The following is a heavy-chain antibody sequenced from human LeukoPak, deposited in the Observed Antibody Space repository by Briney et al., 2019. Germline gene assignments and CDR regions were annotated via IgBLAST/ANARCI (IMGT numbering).Heavy chain of an antibody. CDR1: GGSISSSTYY. J-gene: IGHJ4*02. V-gene: IGHV4-39*01. CDR2: IYYSGST. Sequence: PSETLSLTCTVSGGSISSSTYYWGWIRQPPGKGLEWIGSIYYSGSTYYNPSLKSRVTISVDTSKNQFSLKVNSVTAADTAVYYCARGGYTSGWYVFDYWGQGTLVTVSS. CDR3: ARGGYTSGWYVFDY. D-gene: IGHD6-19*01.